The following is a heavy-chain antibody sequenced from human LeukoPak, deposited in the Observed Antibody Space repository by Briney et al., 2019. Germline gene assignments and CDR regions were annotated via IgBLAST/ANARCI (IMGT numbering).Heavy chain of an antibody. Sequence: GGSLRLSCAASGFTVSSNYMSWVRQAPGKGLEWVSVIYSDGRTYYADSVKGRFTISRDNSKNTLYLETNSLRAEDTAVYYCAKANGWYGALDYWGQGALVTVSS. CDR1: GFTVSSNY. V-gene: IGHV3-53*01. J-gene: IGHJ4*02. CDR2: IYSDGRT. CDR3: AKANGWYGALDY. D-gene: IGHD6-19*01.